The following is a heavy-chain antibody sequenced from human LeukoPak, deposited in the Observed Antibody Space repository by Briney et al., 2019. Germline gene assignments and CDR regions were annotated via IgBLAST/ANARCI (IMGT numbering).Heavy chain of an antibody. CDR3: AKEGVGSWFGGQDAFDI. V-gene: IGHV3-73*01. D-gene: IGHD3-10*01. CDR2: IRSKANSYAT. CDR1: GFTFSGSA. J-gene: IGHJ3*02. Sequence: GGSLRLSCAASGFTFSGSAMHWVRQASGKGLEWVGRIRSKANSYATAYAASVKGRFTISRDDSKNTAYLQMNSLKTEDTAVYYCAKEGVGSWFGGQDAFDIWGQGTKVTVSS.